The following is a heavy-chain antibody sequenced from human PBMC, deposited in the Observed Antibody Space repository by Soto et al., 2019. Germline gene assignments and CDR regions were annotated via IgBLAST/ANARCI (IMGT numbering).Heavy chain of an antibody. CDR2: ISYDGSNK. Sequence: PRLSCAASGFTFSSYAMHWVRQAPGKGLEWVAVISYDGSNKYYADSVKGRFTISRDNSKNTLYLQMNSLRAEDTAVYYCARDPLTGYYGYYFDYWGQGTLVTVSS. CDR3: ARDPLTGYYGYYFDY. V-gene: IGHV3-30-3*01. CDR1: GFTFSSYA. J-gene: IGHJ4*02. D-gene: IGHD3-9*01.